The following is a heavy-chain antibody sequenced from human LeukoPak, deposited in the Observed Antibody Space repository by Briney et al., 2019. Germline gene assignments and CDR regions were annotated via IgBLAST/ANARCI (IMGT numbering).Heavy chain of an antibody. CDR1: GGSISSNSYY. V-gene: IGHV4-39*07. Sequence: SETLSLTCAVSGGSISSNSYYWGWIRQPPGKGLEWIGSIYYSGSTYYNPSLKSRVTISVDTSKNQFSLKLSSVTAADTAVYYCARADEGYPFDYWGQGTLVTVSS. D-gene: IGHD5-12*01. CDR3: ARADEGYPFDY. CDR2: IYYSGST. J-gene: IGHJ4*02.